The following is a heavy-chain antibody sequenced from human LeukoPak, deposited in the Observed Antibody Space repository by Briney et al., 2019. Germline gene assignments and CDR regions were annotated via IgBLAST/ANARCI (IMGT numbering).Heavy chain of an antibody. CDR1: GYTFTSYD. CDR2: MNPNSGNT. V-gene: IGHV1-8*01. D-gene: IGHD3-9*01. Sequence: ASVKVSCKASGYTFTSYDINWVRQATGQGLEWMGWMNPNSGNTGYAQKFQGRVTMTRNTSISTAYMELSSLRSEDTAVYYCARGGLLRYFVWLEDYYGMDVWGQGTTVTVSS. J-gene: IGHJ6*02. CDR3: ARGGLLRYFVWLEDYYGMDV.